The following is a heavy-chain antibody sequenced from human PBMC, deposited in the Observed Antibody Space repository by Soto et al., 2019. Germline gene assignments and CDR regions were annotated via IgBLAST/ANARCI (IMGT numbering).Heavy chain of an antibody. V-gene: IGHV1-58*01. D-gene: IGHD4-17*01. Sequence: GASVKVCCKASGFTFTSSAVQWVRQARGQRLEWIGWIVVGSGNTNYAQKFQERVTIARDMSTSTAYMELSSLRSEDTAVYYCAAETMGYGYYYGMDVWGQGTTVTVSS. CDR1: GFTFTSSA. CDR2: IVVGSGNT. CDR3: AAETMGYGYYYGMDV. J-gene: IGHJ6*02.